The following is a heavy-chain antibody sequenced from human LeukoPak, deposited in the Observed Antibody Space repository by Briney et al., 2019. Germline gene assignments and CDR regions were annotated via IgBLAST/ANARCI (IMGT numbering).Heavy chain of an antibody. D-gene: IGHD4-23*01. Sequence: PGGSLRLSCAASGFTFSNYAMNWVRQAPGKGLEWVSGIGGSGGSTYYADSVKGRFTISRDNSKNTLYLQMNSLRAEDTAVYYCVGGGNSVLDYWGQGTLVTVSS. CDR2: IGGSGGST. J-gene: IGHJ4*02. CDR3: VGGGNSVLDY. CDR1: GFTFSNYA. V-gene: IGHV3-23*01.